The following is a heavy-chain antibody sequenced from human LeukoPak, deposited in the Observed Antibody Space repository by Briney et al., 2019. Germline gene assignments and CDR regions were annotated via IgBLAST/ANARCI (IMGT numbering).Heavy chain of an antibody. V-gene: IGHV4-39*02. CDR3: ARDPPGAAAGLVDY. CDR1: GGSISSSSYY. Sequence: SETLSLTCTVSGGSISSSSYYWGWIRQPPGKGLEWIGNIYYSGSTYYNPSLKSRVTISVDTSKNQFSLKLTSVTAADTAVYYCARDPPGAAAGLVDYWGQGTLVTVSS. CDR2: IYYSGST. D-gene: IGHD6-13*01. J-gene: IGHJ4*02.